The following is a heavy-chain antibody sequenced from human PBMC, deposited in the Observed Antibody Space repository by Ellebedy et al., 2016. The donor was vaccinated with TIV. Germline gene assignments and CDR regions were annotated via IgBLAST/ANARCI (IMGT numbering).Heavy chain of an antibody. J-gene: IGHJ4*02. CDR3: AREGSGTPYASGNFYY. V-gene: IGHV3-23*01. Sequence: GESLKISCAASGFTFSTYAMSWVRQAPGKGLEWVSVISGLGTTTYYADSVKGRFTISRDNSKNTLYLQVNSLRADDTAVYYCAREGSGTPYASGNFYYWGQGTLVTVSS. CDR1: GFTFSTYA. D-gene: IGHD3-10*01. CDR2: ISGLGTTT.